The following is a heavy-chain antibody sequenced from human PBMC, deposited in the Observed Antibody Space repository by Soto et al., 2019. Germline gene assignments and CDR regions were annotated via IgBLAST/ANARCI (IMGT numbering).Heavy chain of an antibody. CDR2: IRKKADNVAT. D-gene: IGHD4-17*01. V-gene: IGHV3-73*01. J-gene: IGHJ4*02. CDR3: TGDYCDLYHY. Sequence: EVQLVESGGGLVQPGGSLKLSCAASGFTFSGSAMHWVRQASGKGLEWVGRIRKKADNVATVYGESVRGRFTISRDDSKHTAYLQMNSLKSEDTAVYYCTGDYCDLYHYWGQGTVVSVSS. CDR1: GFTFSGSA.